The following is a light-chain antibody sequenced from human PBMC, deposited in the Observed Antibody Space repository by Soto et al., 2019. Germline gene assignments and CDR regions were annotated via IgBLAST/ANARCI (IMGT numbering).Light chain of an antibody. Sequence: DIQMTQSPSTLSASVGDRVTITCRASQSISDRLARYQRKPGKAPKLLIFDASSLESGVPSRFSGSGSGTEFTLTISSLQPDDFATYYCQHYSTVWAFGQGTKVEI. V-gene: IGKV1-5*01. CDR2: DAS. CDR1: QSISDR. CDR3: QHYSTVWA. J-gene: IGKJ1*01.